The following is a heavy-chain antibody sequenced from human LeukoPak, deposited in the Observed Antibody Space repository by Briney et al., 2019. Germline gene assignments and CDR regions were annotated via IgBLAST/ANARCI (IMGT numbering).Heavy chain of an antibody. CDR2: IYYSGST. CDR3: ARDRGGYDPGYDY. J-gene: IGHJ4*02. CDR1: GGSISSHY. D-gene: IGHD5-12*01. Sequence: PSETLSLTCTVSGGSISSHYWSWIRQPPGKGLEWIGYIYYSGSTNYNPSLKSRVTISVDTSKNQFSPKLSSVTAADTAVYYCARDRGGYDPGYDYWGQGTLVTVSS. V-gene: IGHV4-59*11.